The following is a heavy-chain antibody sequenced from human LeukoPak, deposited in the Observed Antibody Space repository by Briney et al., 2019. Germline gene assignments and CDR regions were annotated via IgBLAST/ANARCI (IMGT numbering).Heavy chain of an antibody. CDR1: GGTFSASG. Sequence: SVKVSCKASGGTFSASGITWVRQAPGQGLEWMGGIIPMIGMTNYAQKFQGRVTITADKSTSTAYMELSSLRSEDTALYYCASGLSGTLRHMDVWGRGTTVIVSS. V-gene: IGHV1-69*10. CDR3: ASGLSGTLRHMDV. D-gene: IGHD1-7*01. CDR2: IIPMIGMT. J-gene: IGHJ6*04.